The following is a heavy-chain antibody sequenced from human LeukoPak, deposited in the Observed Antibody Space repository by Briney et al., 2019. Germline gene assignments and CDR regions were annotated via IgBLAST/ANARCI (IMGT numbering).Heavy chain of an antibody. Sequence: GGSLRLSCAASGFTFSSYAMSWVRQAPGKGLEWVSAISGSGGSTYYADSVKGWFTISRDNSKNTLYLQMNSLRAEDTAVYYCAKDTAMVQYYFDYWGQGTLVTVSS. CDR1: GFTFSSYA. J-gene: IGHJ4*02. CDR3: AKDTAMVQYYFDY. V-gene: IGHV3-23*01. CDR2: ISGSGGST. D-gene: IGHD5-18*01.